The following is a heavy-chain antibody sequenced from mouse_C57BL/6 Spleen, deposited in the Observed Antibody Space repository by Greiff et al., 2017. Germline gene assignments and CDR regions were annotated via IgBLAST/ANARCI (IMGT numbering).Heavy chain of an antibody. CDR1: GFSLTSYG. V-gene: IGHV2-2*01. CDR3: ARNWNLLRFAY. D-gene: IGHD2-1*01. J-gene: IGHJ3*01. Sequence: QVQLQQSGPGLVQPSQSLSITCTVSGFSLTSYGVHWVRQSPGKGLEWLGVIWSGGSTDYNAAFISRLSISKDNSKSQVFFKMTSLQADDTAIYYCARNWNLLRFAYWGQGTLVTVSA. CDR2: IWSGGST.